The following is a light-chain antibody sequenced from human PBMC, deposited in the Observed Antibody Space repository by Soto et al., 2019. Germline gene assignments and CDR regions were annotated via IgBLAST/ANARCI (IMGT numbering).Light chain of an antibody. CDR1: QGIRND. Sequence: IQMTQSPSTLSPSVGDRATSYLRASQGIRNDLAWDQQKTGKAPKLLIFAASNLQGGVPSRFSGSGSGTDFTLTISRLQPEDFANYYCLQLYNFSWTFGQGTKVDI. CDR3: LQLYNFSWT. V-gene: IGKV1-6*01. J-gene: IGKJ1*01. CDR2: AAS.